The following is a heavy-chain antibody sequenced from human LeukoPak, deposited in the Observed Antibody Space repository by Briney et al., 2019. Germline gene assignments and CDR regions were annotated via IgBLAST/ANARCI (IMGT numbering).Heavy chain of an antibody. V-gene: IGHV4-34*01. J-gene: IGHJ6*02. CDR1: GGSFSGYY. Sequence: SETLSLTCAVYGGSFSGYYWSWIRQPPGKGLEWIGEINHSGSTNYNPALKSRVTIAVDTSKNQFSLKLSSVPAAATAVHSCARGLNPPYYYGSGSHAAPDYGMDVRGQGTTVTVSS. D-gene: IGHD3-10*01. CDR3: ARGLNPPYYYGSGSHAAPDYGMDV. CDR2: INHSGST.